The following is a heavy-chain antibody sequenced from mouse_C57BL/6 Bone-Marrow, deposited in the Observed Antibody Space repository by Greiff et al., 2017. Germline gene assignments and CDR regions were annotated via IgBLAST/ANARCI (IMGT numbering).Heavy chain of an antibody. V-gene: IGHV1-69*01. Sequence: QVQLKQPGAELVMPGASVKLSCKASGYTFTSYWMHWVKQRPGQGLEWIGEIDPSDSYTNYNQKFKCKSTLTVDKSSSTAYMQLSSLTSEDSAVYYCARDYYGSSFWFAYWGQGTLVTVPA. J-gene: IGHJ3*01. CDR3: ARDYYGSSFWFAY. D-gene: IGHD1-1*01. CDR2: IDPSDSYT. CDR1: GYTFTSYW.